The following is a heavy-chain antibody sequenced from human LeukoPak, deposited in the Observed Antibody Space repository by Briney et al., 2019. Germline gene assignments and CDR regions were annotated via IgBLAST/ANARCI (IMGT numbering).Heavy chain of an antibody. D-gene: IGHD3-22*01. V-gene: IGHV1-2*02. J-gene: IGHJ4*02. CDR3: ASASDDSSGYYEVGY. CDR1: GYTFTGYY. CDR2: INPNSGGT. Sequence: ASVKVSCKASGYTFTGYYMHWVRQAHGPGLEWMGWINPNSGGTNYAQKFQGRVTMTRDTSISTAYMELSRLRFDDTAVYYCASASDDSSGYYEVGYWGQGTLVTVSS.